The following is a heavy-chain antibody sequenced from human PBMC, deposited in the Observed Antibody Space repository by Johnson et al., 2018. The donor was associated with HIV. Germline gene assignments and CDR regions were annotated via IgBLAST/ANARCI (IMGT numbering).Heavy chain of an antibody. V-gene: IGHV3-72*01. CDR3: ARGPTYYADPFAFDI. CDR1: GFTLSDNY. D-gene: IGHD4-17*01. CDR2: TRNKVNNYAT. J-gene: IGHJ3*02. Sequence: VQLVESGGGLVQPGGSLRVSCAASGFTLSDNYIDWVRQAPGKGLEWVGRTRNKVNNYATEYAASVKGRFAISRDDSKNSLYLQMNSLRAEDTAVYYCARGPTYYADPFAFDIWGQGTMVTVSS.